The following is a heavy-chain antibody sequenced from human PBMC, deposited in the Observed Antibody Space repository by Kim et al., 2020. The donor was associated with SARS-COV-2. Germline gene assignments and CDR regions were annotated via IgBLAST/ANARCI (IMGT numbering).Heavy chain of an antibody. V-gene: IGHV4-34*01. J-gene: IGHJ4*02. CDR3: ARGRLRYFDWLLHYFDY. Sequence: SETLSLTCAVYGGSFSGYYWSWIRQPPGKGLEWIGEINHSGSTNYNPSLKSRVTISVDTSKNQFSLKLSSVTAADTAVYYCARGRLRYFDWLLHYFDYWGQGTLVTVSS. D-gene: IGHD3-9*01. CDR1: GGSFSGYY. CDR2: INHSGST.